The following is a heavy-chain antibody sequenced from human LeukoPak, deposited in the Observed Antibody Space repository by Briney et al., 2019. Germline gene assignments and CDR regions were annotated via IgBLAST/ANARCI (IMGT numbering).Heavy chain of an antibody. Sequence: ASVKVSCKASGFTFNAYYIHWVRQAPGQGLEWMGFINPSGSSAAYAQKFQGRLTMTRDMFTSTDYMELTSLTSDDTAVYYCARDNSVGETAWWFDPWGQGTLVTVSS. D-gene: IGHD1-26*01. CDR1: GFTFNAYY. J-gene: IGHJ5*02. CDR3: ARDNSVGETAWWFDP. V-gene: IGHV1-46*02. CDR2: INPSGSSA.